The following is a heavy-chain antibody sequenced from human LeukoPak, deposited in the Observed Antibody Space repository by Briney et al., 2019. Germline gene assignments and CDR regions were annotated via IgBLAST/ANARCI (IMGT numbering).Heavy chain of an antibody. CDR2: IYYSGNA. D-gene: IGHD3-22*01. V-gene: IGHV4-59*13. J-gene: IGHJ4*02. CDR3: ARGFYDSTGYQVDY. Sequence: PSETLSLTCTVSGGSISSYYWSWIRQPPGKGLEWIGYIYYSGNANYNPSLKSRVTISVDTSKNQFSLKLSSVTAADTAVSYCARGFYDSTGYQVDYWGQGTLVTVSS. CDR1: GGSISSYY.